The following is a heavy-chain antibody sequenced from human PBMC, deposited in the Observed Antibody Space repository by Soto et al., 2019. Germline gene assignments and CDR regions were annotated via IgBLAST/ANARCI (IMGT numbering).Heavy chain of an antibody. J-gene: IGHJ4*02. CDR1: GYTFPSYY. D-gene: IGHD5-12*01. Sequence: ASVKVSCKASGYTFPSYYMHWVRQAPGQGLEWMGIINPSGGSTSYAQKFQGRVTMTRDTSTSTVYMELSSLRSEDTAVYYCARVIDGWLQFGEERIFDYWGQGTLVTVSS. CDR3: ARVIDGWLQFGEERIFDY. CDR2: INPSGGST. V-gene: IGHV1-46*03.